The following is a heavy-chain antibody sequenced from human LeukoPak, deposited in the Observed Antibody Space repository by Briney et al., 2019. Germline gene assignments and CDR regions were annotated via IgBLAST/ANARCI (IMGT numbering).Heavy chain of an antibody. J-gene: IGHJ4*02. CDR1: GFTFSSYA. V-gene: IGHV3-23*01. Sequence: PGGSLRLSCAASGFTFSSYAMNWVRQAPGKGLEWVSTISASGGSTYYFVKGRVTNSRDNSKNTLYLQVNSLRAEDTAVYYCAKGYCSSTNCKESFFDYWGQGTLVTVSS. D-gene: IGHD2-2*01. CDR3: AKGYCSSTNCKESFFDY. CDR2: ISASGGST.